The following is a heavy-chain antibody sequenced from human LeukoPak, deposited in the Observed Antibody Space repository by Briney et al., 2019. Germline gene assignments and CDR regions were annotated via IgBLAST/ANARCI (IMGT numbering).Heavy chain of an antibody. Sequence: SETLSLTCAVYSGSFSGYYWSWIRQPPGKGLEWIGEINHSGGTNYNPSLKSRVTISVDTSKNQFSLKLISVTAADTAVYYCARGGGSSGWYLDSWGKGTLVTVSS. J-gene: IGHJ4*02. D-gene: IGHD6-19*01. CDR1: SGSFSGYY. V-gene: IGHV4-34*01. CDR3: ARGGGSSGWYLDS. CDR2: INHSGGT.